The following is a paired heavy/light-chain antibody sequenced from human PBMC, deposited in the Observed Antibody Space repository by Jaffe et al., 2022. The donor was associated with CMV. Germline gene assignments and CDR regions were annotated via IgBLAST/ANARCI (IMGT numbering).Heavy chain of an antibody. Sequence: QVKLQESGPGLVKPSETLSLTCSVSGGSISGYYWTWVRQAPGKGLEWIGYVYYTGSTNYNPSLKTRVTISVDTSKTQSSLKVKSVTAADTAVYYCARGGLGDFGHDFWGGLPSDYYLDVWGRGTTVTVSS. J-gene: IGHJ6*03. V-gene: IGHV4-59*01. CDR1: GGSISGYY. CDR3: ARGGLGDFGHDFWGGLPSDYYLDV. D-gene: IGHD3-3*01. CDR2: VYYTGST.
Light chain of an antibody. Sequence: DIEMTQSPSTLSASVGDRVTITCRASQAIHIWLAWYQQKPGNAPKLLIYKASTLQSGVPSRFSGSGSGTEFTLTIASLQPDDFATYYCQQYSGHSQLFGPGTRVEIK. J-gene: IGKJ3*01. CDR3: QQYSGHSQL. CDR1: QAIHIW. V-gene: IGKV1-5*03. CDR2: KAS.